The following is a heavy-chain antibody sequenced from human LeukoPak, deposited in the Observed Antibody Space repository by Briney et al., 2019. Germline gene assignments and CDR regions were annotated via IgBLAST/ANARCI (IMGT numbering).Heavy chain of an antibody. Sequence: GGSLRLSCAASGFTFSSYWMSWVRQAPGKGLEWVANIKPDGSEKEYVDSMKGRFTISRDNAKNSLFLQANSLRAEDTAVYYCARFGVPYGADVWGQGTTVTVS. D-gene: IGHD3-16*01. CDR1: GFTFSSYW. V-gene: IGHV3-7*04. CDR3: ARFGVPYGADV. J-gene: IGHJ6*02. CDR2: IKPDGSEK.